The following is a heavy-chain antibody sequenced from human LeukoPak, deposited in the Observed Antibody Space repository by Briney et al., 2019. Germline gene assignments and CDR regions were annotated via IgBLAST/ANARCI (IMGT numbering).Heavy chain of an antibody. D-gene: IGHD6-13*01. CDR2: IYSGGST. V-gene: IGHV3-66*02. CDR1: GFTVTSSY. CDR3: ARVSIASAGLYYFDY. J-gene: IGHJ4*02. Sequence: PGGSLRLSCAASGFTVTSSYMTWVRQAPGKGLQWVSVIYSGGSTYYGDSVKGRFTISRDSSKNTLYLQMDSLRPEDTAVYYCARVSIASAGLYYFDYWGQGTLVTVS.